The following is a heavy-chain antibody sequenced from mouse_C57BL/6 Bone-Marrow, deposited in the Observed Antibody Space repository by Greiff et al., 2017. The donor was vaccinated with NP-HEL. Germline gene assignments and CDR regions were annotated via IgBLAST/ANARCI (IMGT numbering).Heavy chain of an antibody. CDR1: GFTFTSSY. V-gene: IGHV14-3*01. D-gene: IGHD1-1*01. J-gene: IGHJ3*01. CDR3: ARDYYGSPWFAY. CDR2: IIPASGNT. Sequence: VQLQQSVAELVRPGASVKLSCTASGFTFTSSYMPWVKQRPEHGLEWIGRIIPASGNTNYAPKFQGQATFTADTSSNTAYLQLSSLTSEDSAIYYCARDYYGSPWFAYWGQGTLVTVSA.